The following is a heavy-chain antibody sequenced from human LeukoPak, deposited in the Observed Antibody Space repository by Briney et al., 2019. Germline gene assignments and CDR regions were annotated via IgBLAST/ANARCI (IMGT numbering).Heavy chain of an antibody. J-gene: IGHJ1*01. CDR2: ISYDGSDK. Sequence: GRSLRLSCVASGFTFGTYGMHWVRQAPGKGLDWVAAISYDGSDKYYADSVKARFTISRDKSKNTLYLEMSSLRIEDTAVYYCAKDPFGSRMEYFQHWGQGTLVIVSS. CDR1: GFTFGTYG. D-gene: IGHD2-15*01. CDR3: AKDPFGSRMEYFQH. V-gene: IGHV3-30*18.